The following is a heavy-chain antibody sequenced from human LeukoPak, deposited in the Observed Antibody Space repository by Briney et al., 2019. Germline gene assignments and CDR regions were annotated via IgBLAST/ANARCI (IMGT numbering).Heavy chain of an antibody. Sequence: SETLSLTCTVSGGSISSYYWGWIRQPPGKGLEWIGSIYHSGSTYYRPSLKSRVTMSVDTSKNQFSLKLSSVTAADTAVYYCARVRDGSGSYSYYYYYYMDVWGKGTTVTVSS. CDR3: ARVRDGSGSYSYYYYYYMDV. D-gene: IGHD3-10*01. V-gene: IGHV4-38-2*02. CDR1: GGSISSYY. CDR2: IYHSGST. J-gene: IGHJ6*03.